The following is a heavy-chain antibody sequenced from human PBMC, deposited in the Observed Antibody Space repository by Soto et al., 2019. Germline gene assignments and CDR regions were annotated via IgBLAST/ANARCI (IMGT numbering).Heavy chain of an antibody. CDR2: IYYSGST. CDR1: GGSISSGDCY. CDR3: ARESTYYYDSSGP. D-gene: IGHD3-22*01. Sequence: SVTLSLTCTVSGGSISSGDCYWIWIRQPPGKGLEWIGYIYYSGSTYYNPSLKSRVTISVDTSKNQFSLKLSSVTAADTAVYYCARESTYYYDSSGPWGQGTMVT. V-gene: IGHV4-30-4*01. J-gene: IGHJ3*01.